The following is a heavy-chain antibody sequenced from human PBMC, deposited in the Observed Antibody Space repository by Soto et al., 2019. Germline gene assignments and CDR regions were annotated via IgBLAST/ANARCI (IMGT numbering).Heavy chain of an antibody. J-gene: IGHJ3*02. CDR2: IKSKTDGGTT. CDR3: TTDWNSNYDWDQDAFDI. CDR1: GVTFRNAW. Sequence: GGSLRLSCAASGVTFRNAWMSWVRQAPGKGLEWVGRIKSKTDGGTTDYAAPVKGRFTISRDDSKNTLYLQMNSLKTEDTAVYYCTTDWNSNYDWDQDAFDIWGQGTMVTVS. D-gene: IGHD4-4*01. V-gene: IGHV3-15*01.